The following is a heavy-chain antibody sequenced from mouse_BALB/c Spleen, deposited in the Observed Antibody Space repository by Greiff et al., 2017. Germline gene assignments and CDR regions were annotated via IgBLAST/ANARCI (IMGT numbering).Heavy chain of an antibody. CDR2: INPGSGGT. CDR1: GYAFTNYL. D-gene: IGHD2-14*01. CDR3: ARGEVRRIYYAMDY. V-gene: IGHV1-54*01. Sequence: QVQLQQSGAELVRPGTSVKVSCKASGYAFTNYLIEWVKQRPGQGLEWIGVINPGSGGTNYNEKFKGKATLTADKSSSTAYMQLSSLTSDDSAVYFCARGEVRRIYYAMDYWGQGTSVTVSS. J-gene: IGHJ4*01.